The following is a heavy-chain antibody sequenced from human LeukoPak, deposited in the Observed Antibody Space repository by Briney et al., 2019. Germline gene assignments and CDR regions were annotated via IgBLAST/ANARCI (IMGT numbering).Heavy chain of an antibody. D-gene: IGHD3-10*02. CDR3: AELGITMIGGV. J-gene: IGHJ6*04. CDR1: GFPFSSYE. V-gene: IGHV3-48*03. CDR2: ISSSHRII. Sequence: PGGSLRLSFAAPGFPFSSYEMTWVPQAPGKGLERVSYISSSHRIIYYADSQKGRFTIPRHHAKNSLYLQMNSLSAEDTAVYYCAELGITMIGGVWGKGTTVTISS.